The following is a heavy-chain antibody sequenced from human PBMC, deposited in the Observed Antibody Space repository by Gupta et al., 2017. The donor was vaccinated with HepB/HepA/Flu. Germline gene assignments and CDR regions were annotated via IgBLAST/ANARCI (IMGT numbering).Heavy chain of an antibody. D-gene: IGHD1-26*01. CDR3: ARGAAFKWEHVGWFDP. V-gene: IGHV3-48*02. Sequence: GLVQPGGYLRLSCVASGFTFSSYSMNWVRQAPWQGLEWVSYISSSSGTIYYADSVKGRFAISRDNAKNSLYLQMNSLRDDNTALYYCARGAAFKWEHVGWFDPWGQGTLVTGSS. CDR2: ISSSSGTI. J-gene: IGHJ5*02. CDR1: GFTFSSYS.